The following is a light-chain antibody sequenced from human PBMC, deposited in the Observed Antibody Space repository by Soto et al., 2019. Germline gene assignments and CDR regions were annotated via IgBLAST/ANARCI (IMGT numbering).Light chain of an antibody. CDR3: QQYNNWPIT. Sequence: EVVLTQSPATLSVSPGEGATLSCRASQSVNINLAWYQQKPGQAPRLLIYGASTRATGVPARFSGSGSGTEFTLTISTLQSEDFAVYYCQQYNNWPITFGQGTLLEIK. J-gene: IGKJ5*01. V-gene: IGKV3-15*01. CDR2: GAS. CDR1: QSVNIN.